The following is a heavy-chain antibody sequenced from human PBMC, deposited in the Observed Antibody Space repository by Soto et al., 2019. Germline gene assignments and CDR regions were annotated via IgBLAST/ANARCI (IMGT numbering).Heavy chain of an antibody. Sequence: QVQLVESGGGVVQPGRSLRLSCAASGFTFSSYAMHWVRQAPGKGLEWVAVISYDGSNKYYADSVKGRFTISRDNSKNTLYLHMHSLRAEDTAVYYCARDPLWGTAMVLCYFDLWGRGTLVTVSS. J-gene: IGHJ2*01. CDR3: ARDPLWGTAMVLCYFDL. V-gene: IGHV3-30-3*01. D-gene: IGHD5-18*01. CDR2: ISYDGSNK. CDR1: GFTFSSYA.